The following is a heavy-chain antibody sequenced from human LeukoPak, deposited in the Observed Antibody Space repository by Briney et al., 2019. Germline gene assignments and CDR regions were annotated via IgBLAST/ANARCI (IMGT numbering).Heavy chain of an antibody. CDR3: ARHSHSSSWYAPFDY. J-gene: IGHJ4*02. D-gene: IGHD6-13*01. Sequence: SETLSLTCSVSGVPISSSSYYWGWIRQPPGTGLEWIGSIYYGGSTYYTPSLKSRVTISVDTSKNHFSLKLGSVTAADTAIYYCARHSHSSSWYAPFDYWGQGTLVTVSS. CDR1: GVPISSSSYY. CDR2: IYYGGST. V-gene: IGHV4-39*01.